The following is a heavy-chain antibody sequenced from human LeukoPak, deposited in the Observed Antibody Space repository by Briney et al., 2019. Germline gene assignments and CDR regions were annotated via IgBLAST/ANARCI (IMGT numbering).Heavy chain of an antibody. V-gene: IGHV3-21*01. D-gene: IGHD3-22*01. Sequence: GGSLRFSCAASGSTFSSYNMNWVRQAPGKGLEWVSSISTSTTYKYYADSVKGRFTISRDNSKNTLYLQMNSLRAEDTAVYYCAKDLSSDYYYMDVWGKGATVTISS. CDR1: GSTFSSYN. CDR2: ISTSTTYK. CDR3: AKDLSSDYYYMDV. J-gene: IGHJ6*03.